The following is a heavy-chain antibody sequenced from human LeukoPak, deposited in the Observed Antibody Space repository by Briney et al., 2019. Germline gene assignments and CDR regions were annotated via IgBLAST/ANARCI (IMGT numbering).Heavy chain of an antibody. CDR2: INPNSAGT. V-gene: IGHV1-2*02. CDR1: GYTFTGYF. CDR3: ARGNTGYYPVFDY. D-gene: IGHD3-9*01. J-gene: IGHJ4*02. Sequence: ASVKVSCKASGYTFTGYFMHWVRQAPGQGLEWMGWINPNSAGTNYAQKFQGRVTMTRDTSISTAYMELSRLRSDDTAVYYCARGNTGYYPVFDYWGQGTLVTVSS.